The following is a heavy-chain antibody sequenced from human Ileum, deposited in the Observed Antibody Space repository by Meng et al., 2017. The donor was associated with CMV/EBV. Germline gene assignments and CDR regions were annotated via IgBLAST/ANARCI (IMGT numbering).Heavy chain of an antibody. D-gene: IGHD2-2*01. J-gene: IGHJ4*02. CDR2: ISYDGGTT. V-gene: IGHV3-30-3*01. Sequence: SGFTFSLYTLHWVRQSPGKGLEWVAVISYDGGTTYYADSVRGRFTISKDDSRNTLFLQMNSLRAEDTATYYCARDVVLGMPDYVDDWGQGTVVTVSS. CDR3: ARDVVLGMPDYVDD. CDR1: GFTFSLYT.